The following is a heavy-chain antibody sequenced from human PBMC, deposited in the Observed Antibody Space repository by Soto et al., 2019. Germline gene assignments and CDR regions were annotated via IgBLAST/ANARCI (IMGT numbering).Heavy chain of an antibody. CDR2: FIPIFGTA. V-gene: IGHV1-69*01. CDR1: GGTFSSYS. CDR3: ARDGGRHSGGIDY. Sequence: QVQLVQSGAEVKKPGSSVKVSCKASGGTFSSYSINWVRQAPGQGLEWMGEFIPIFGTANYAQKFQGRVTITADESKITASMELSSLRSEDTAVYYCARDGGRHSGGIDYWGQGTLVTVSS. D-gene: IGHD1-26*01. J-gene: IGHJ4*02.